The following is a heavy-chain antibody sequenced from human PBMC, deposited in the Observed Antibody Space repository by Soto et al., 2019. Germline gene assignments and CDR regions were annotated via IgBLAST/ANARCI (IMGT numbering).Heavy chain of an antibody. CDR2: ISGSGGST. Sequence: GGSLRLSCAASGFTFSSYAMSWVRRAPGKGLEWVSAISGSGGSTYYADSVKGRFTISRDNSKNTLYLQMNSLRAEDTAVYYCAKDSPRRPFHTAMGVFDYWGQGTLVTVSS. D-gene: IGHD5-18*01. J-gene: IGHJ4*02. CDR3: AKDSPRRPFHTAMGVFDY. CDR1: GFTFSSYA. V-gene: IGHV3-23*01.